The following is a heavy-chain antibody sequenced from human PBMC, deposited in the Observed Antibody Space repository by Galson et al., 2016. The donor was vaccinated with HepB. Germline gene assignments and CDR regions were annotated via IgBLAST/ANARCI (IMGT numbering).Heavy chain of an antibody. CDR2: TYYRSTWYN. Sequence: CAISGDSVSSNIATWNWIRQSPSRGLEWLGRTYYRSTWYNDYAVSVKSRIIITPDTSKNQFSLQLKSVTPDDTAVYYCAREEGYYYYGMDIWGQGTTVTVSS. CDR1: GDSVSSNIAT. J-gene: IGHJ6*01. V-gene: IGHV6-1*01. CDR3: AREEGYYYYGMDI.